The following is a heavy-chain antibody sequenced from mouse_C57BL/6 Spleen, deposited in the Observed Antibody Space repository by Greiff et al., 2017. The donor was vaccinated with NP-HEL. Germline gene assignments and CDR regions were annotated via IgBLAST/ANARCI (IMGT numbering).Heavy chain of an antibody. J-gene: IGHJ4*01. CDR1: GYTFTTYP. V-gene: IGHV1-47*01. CDR3: AIYYDYGDYAMDY. D-gene: IGHD2-4*01. CDR2: FHPYNGDT. Sequence: QVQLKQSGAELVKPGASVKMSCKASGYTFTTYPIEWMKQNHGKSLEWIGNFHPYNGDTKYNEKFKGKATLTVEKSSSTVYLELSRLTSDDSAVYYCAIYYDYGDYAMDYWGQGTSVTVSS.